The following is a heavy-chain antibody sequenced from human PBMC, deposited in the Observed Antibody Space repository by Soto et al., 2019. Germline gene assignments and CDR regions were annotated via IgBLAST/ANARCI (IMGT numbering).Heavy chain of an antibody. CDR2: IYYAGST. CDR1: GGSMISYY. D-gene: IGHD3-22*01. Sequence: PSETLSLTCTVSGGSMISYYWSWIRQPPGRGLEWIGFIYYAGSTKYNPSLNSRVSISLDKSKNQFSLKLTSVTAADTAVYFCARTGKFYYYDMSGLPFDPWGPGVLVTVSS. J-gene: IGHJ5*02. V-gene: IGHV4-59*12. CDR3: ARTGKFYYYDMSGLPFDP.